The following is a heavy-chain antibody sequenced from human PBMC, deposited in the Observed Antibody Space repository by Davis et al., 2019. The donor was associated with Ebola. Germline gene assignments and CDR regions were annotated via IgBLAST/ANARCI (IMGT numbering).Heavy chain of an antibody. Sequence: AASVQVSCKASGYTVTSYDINWVRQATGQGLEWMGWMDPDSGNTGYAQKFQGRVTMTRNTSTSTAYMELSSLRSEDTAVYFCARDRAGGYEPFDYWGQGTLVTVSS. CDR2: MDPDSGNT. D-gene: IGHD5-12*01. J-gene: IGHJ4*02. CDR1: GYTVTSYD. V-gene: IGHV1-8*01. CDR3: ARDRAGGYEPFDY.